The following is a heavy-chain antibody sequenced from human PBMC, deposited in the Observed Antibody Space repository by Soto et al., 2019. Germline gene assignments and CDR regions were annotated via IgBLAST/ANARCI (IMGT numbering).Heavy chain of an antibody. J-gene: IGHJ5*02. D-gene: IGHD1-26*01. V-gene: IGHV4-39*01. CDR1: GGSIINNDYH. CDR3: VALPGPWVPRP. Sequence: QLQLQQSGPGLVKPSETLSLTCTVSGGSIINNDYHWGWIRQPPGRGMEGIGTGHHRRRSYSHPSLERRVTTRVATASTPYAVQLTLRSAAAAAFYCGVALPGPWVPRPWGQGTLVTVSS. CDR2: GHHRRRS.